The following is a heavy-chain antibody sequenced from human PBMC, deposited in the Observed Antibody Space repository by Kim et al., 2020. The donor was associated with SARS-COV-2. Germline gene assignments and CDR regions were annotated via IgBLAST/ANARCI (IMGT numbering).Heavy chain of an antibody. CDR3: ARSKALLRFLEWLPGY. D-gene: IGHD3-3*01. J-gene: IGHJ4*02. Sequence: ASVKVSCKASGYTFTSYAMNWVRQAPGQGLEWMGWINTNTGNPTYAQGFTGRFVFSLDTSVSTAYLQISSLKAEDTAVYYCARSKALLRFLEWLPGYWGQGTLVTVSS. CDR2: INTNTGNP. CDR1: GYTFTSYA. V-gene: IGHV7-4-1*02.